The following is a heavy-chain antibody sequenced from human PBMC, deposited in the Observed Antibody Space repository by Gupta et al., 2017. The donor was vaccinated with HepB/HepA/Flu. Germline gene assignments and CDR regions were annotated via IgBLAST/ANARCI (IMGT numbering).Heavy chain of an antibody. CDR2: ISSSSSYI. CDR1: GFTFSSYS. D-gene: IGHD6-19*01. CDR3: TRDRGYSSGWYELRGAFDI. V-gene: IGHV3-21*01. Sequence: EVQLVESGGGLVKPGGSLRLSCAASGFTFSSYSMNWVRQAPGKGLEWVSSISSSSSYIYYADSVKGRFTISRDNAKNSLYLQMKSLRAEDTAVYYCTRDRGYSSGWYELRGAFDIWGQGTMVTVSS. J-gene: IGHJ3*02.